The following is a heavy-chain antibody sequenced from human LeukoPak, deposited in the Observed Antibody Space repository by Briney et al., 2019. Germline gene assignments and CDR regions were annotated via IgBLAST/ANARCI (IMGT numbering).Heavy chain of an antibody. CDR2: IYYSGST. CDR3: ARGPYSSSWYLGGWFDP. D-gene: IGHD6-13*01. V-gene: IGHV4-61*01. CDR1: GGSVSSGSYY. Sequence: SETLSLTCTVSGGSVSSGSYYWSWIRQPPGKGLEWIGYIYYSGSTNYNPSLKSRVTISVDTSKNQFSLKLRSVTAADTAVYYCARGPYSSSWYLGGWFDPWGQGTLVTVSS. J-gene: IGHJ5*02.